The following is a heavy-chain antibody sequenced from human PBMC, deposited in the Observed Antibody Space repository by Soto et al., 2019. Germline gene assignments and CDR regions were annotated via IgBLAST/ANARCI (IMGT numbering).Heavy chain of an antibody. Sequence: SETLFLTCPVSGRSLGSYYWRWIRQPPGKGPQWIGYVFYTGRANYNASLKSRVSISLDTSNYQFSLKLSSVTAADTAVYSCARDGDGRMTTNPYYYNGIDVWGPGTTVTVSS. CDR2: VFYTGRA. CDR1: GRSLGSYY. J-gene: IGHJ6*02. D-gene: IGHD4-4*01. V-gene: IGHV4-59*01. CDR3: ARDGDGRMTTNPYYYNGIDV.